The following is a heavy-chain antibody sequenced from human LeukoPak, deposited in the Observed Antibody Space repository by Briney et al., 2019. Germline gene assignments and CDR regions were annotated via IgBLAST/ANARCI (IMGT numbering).Heavy chain of an antibody. J-gene: IGHJ4*02. V-gene: IGHV3-30*18. Sequence: GGSLRLSCAASGFTFSSYGMHWVRQAPGKGLEWVAVISYDGSNKYYADSVKGRFTISRDNSKNTLYLQMNSLRAEDTAVYYCAKDRGYCSGGSGYYFDYWGQGTLVTVSS. CDR2: ISYDGSNK. CDR1: GFTFSSYG. D-gene: IGHD2-15*01. CDR3: AKDRGYCSGGSGYYFDY.